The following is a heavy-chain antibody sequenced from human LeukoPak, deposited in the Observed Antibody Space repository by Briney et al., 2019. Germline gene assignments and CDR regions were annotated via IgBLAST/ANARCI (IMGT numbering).Heavy chain of an antibody. D-gene: IGHD3-9*01. CDR2: IYTSGST. CDR3: ARSADYDILTGFYYFDY. Sequence: SETLSLTCTVSGGSISSYYWSWIRQPAGKGLEWIGRIYTSGSTNYNPSLKSRVTMSVDTSKNQFSLKLSSVTAADTAVYYCARSADYDILTGFYYFDYWGQGTLVNVSS. CDR1: GGSISSYY. V-gene: IGHV4-4*07. J-gene: IGHJ4*02.